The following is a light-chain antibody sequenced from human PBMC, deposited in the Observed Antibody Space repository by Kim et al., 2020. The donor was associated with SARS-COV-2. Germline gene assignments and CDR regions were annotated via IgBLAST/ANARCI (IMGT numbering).Light chain of an antibody. CDR1: GRDVGGYSH. V-gene: IGLV2-14*04. CDR2: DVT. CDR3: SSYTSTNTLV. Sequence: GQSNTLARSGSGRDVGGYSHFSWHQQYPGKAPKIMIYDVTRRPSGVSSRFSGSKSGNTASLTISGLQAEDEDDYYCSSYTSTNTLVFGGGTQLTVL. J-gene: IGLJ2*01.